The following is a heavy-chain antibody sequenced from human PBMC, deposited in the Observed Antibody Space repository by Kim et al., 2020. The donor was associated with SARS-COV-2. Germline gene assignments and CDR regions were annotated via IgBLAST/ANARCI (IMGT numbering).Heavy chain of an antibody. D-gene: IGHD2-15*01. J-gene: IGHJ5*02. CDR3: ARAVVVVAATPTGYNWFDP. V-gene: IGHV4-59*13. Sequence: SETLSLTCTVSGGSISSYYWSWIRQPPGKGLEWIGYIYYSGSTNYNPSLKSRVTISVDTSKNQFSLKLSSVTAADTAVYYCARAVVVVAATPTGYNWFDPWGQGTMVTVSS. CDR1: GGSISSYY. CDR2: IYYSGST.